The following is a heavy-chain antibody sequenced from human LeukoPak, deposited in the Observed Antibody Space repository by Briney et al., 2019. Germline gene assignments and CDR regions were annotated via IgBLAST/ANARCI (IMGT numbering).Heavy chain of an antibody. V-gene: IGHV3-48*02. J-gene: IGHJ4*02. CDR1: GFTFSSYA. CDR2: ISSSSSTI. D-gene: IGHD3-10*01. CDR3: ARSPLWTSGSGSYYTSTEGY. Sequence: PGGSLRLSCAASGFTFSSYAMSWARQAPGKGLEWVSYISSSSSTIYYADSVKGRFTISRDNAKNSLYLQMNSLRDEDTAVYYCARSPLWTSGSGSYYTSTEGYWGQGTLVTVSS.